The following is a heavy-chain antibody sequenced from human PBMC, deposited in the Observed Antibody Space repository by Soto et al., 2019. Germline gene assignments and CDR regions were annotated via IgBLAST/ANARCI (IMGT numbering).Heavy chain of an antibody. CDR2: IYSGGST. Sequence: EVQLVESGGGLVQPGGSLRLSCAASGFTVSSNYMSWVRQAPGKGLEWVSVIYSGGSTYYADSVKGRFTISRDNSKNTLDLQMNSLRAEDMAVYYCARENYDLPNAPYGMDVWGQGTTVTVSS. D-gene: IGHD3-3*01. V-gene: IGHV3-66*01. CDR1: GFTVSSNY. CDR3: ARENYDLPNAPYGMDV. J-gene: IGHJ6*02.